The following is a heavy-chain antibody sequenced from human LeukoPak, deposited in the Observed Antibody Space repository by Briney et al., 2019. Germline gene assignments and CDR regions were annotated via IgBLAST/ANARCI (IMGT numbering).Heavy chain of an antibody. CDR3: ARDQERSLYTGRAFDI. CDR2: IIPILGIA. J-gene: IGHJ3*02. V-gene: IGHV1-69*04. Sequence: SVKVSCKASGGTFSSYAISWVRQAPGQGLEWMGRIIPILGIANYAQKFQGRVTITADKSTSTAYMELSSLRSEDTAVYYCARDQERSLYTGRAFDIWGQGTMVTVSS. D-gene: IGHD3-10*02. CDR1: GGTFSSYA.